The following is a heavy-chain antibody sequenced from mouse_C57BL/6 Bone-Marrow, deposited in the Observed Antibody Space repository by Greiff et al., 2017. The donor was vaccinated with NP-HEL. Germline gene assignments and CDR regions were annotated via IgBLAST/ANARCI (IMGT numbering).Heavy chain of an antibody. D-gene: IGHD1-1*02. J-gene: IGHJ2*01. V-gene: IGHV1-69*01. CDR2: IDPSDSYT. CDR3: ARVYGPGDY. Sequence: VQLQQPGAELVMPGASVKLSCKASGYTFTSYWMHWVKQRPGQGLEWIGEIDPSDSYTNYNQKFKGKSTLTVDKSSSTAYMELRSLTSEDSAVYYCARVYGPGDYWGQGTTLTVSS. CDR1: GYTFTSYW.